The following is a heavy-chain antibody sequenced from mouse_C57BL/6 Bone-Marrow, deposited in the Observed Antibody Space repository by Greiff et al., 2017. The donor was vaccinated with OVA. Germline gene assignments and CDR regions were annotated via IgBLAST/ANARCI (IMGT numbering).Heavy chain of an antibody. CDR3: ARESFDGYYSDWYFGG. D-gene: IGHD2-3*01. CDR1: GYTFTSYW. J-gene: IGHJ1*03. Sequence: VQLQQPGAELVKPGASVKMSCKASGYTFTSYWITWVKQRPGQGLEWIGDIYPGSGSTNYNEKFKSKATLTVDTSSSTAYMQLRSLTSEDSAVYYCARESFDGYYSDWYFGGWGTGATVTVAS. CDR2: IYPGSGST. V-gene: IGHV1-55*01.